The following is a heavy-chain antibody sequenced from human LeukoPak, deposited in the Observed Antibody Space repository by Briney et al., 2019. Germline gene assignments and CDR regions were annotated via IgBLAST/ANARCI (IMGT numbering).Heavy chain of an antibody. CDR1: GFTFSSYS. CDR2: ISSSSSYI. J-gene: IGHJ5*02. D-gene: IGHD1-26*01. Sequence: PGGSLRLSCAASGFTFSSYSMNWVRQAPGKGLEWVSSISSSSSYIYYADSVKGRFTISRDNAKNSLYLQMNSLRAEDTAVYYCARSGSYHNWFDPWGQGTLVTVSS. CDR3: ARSGSYHNWFDP. V-gene: IGHV3-21*01.